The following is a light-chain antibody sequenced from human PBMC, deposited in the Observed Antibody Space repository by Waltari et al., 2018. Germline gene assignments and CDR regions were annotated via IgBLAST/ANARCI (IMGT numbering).Light chain of an antibody. J-gene: IGKJ4*01. CDR2: EAS. CDR3: QQRANWPPLT. V-gene: IGKV3-11*01. Sequence: EVVLTQSPATLSLSPGERATLSCRASQSVYNFLAWYQQKPGQPPRLLIYEASQRATGIPARFSGSGSGTDFTLTISNLEPEDVAVYYCQQRANWPPLTFGGGTKVEIK. CDR1: QSVYNF.